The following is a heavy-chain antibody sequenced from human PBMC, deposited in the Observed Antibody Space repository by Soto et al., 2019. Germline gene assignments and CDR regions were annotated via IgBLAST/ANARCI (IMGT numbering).Heavy chain of an antibody. CDR1: VFTFISYG. CDR3: ARDLITGTTSLTFDY. CDR2: IWYDGSNK. J-gene: IGHJ4*02. V-gene: IGHV3-33*01. D-gene: IGHD1-7*01. Sequence: GWSLRLSCASSVFTFISYGMHWVRQAPGKGLEWVAVIWYDGSNKYYADSVKGRFTISRDNSKNTLYLQMNSLRAEDTAVYYCARDLITGTTSLTFDYWGQGTLVTVSS.